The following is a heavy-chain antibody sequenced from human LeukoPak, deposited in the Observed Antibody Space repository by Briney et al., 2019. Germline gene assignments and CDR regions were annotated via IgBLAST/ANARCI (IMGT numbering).Heavy chain of an antibody. Sequence: ASVKDSCKASGYTFTGYYMHWVRQAPGQGLEWMGWINPNSGGTNYAQKFQGRVTMTRDTSISTAYMELSRLRSDDTAVYYCARVKRSSSWYDAFDIWGQGTMVTVSS. D-gene: IGHD6-13*01. J-gene: IGHJ3*02. V-gene: IGHV1-2*02. CDR1: GYTFTGYY. CDR2: INPNSGGT. CDR3: ARVKRSSSWYDAFDI.